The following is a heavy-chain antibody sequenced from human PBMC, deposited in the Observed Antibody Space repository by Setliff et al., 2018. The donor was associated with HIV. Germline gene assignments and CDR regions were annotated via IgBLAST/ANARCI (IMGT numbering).Heavy chain of an antibody. Sequence: GGSLRLSCTASGFTFGDYALSRVRQAPGRGLEWVGFIRSKTYGGTTEYAASVKGRFTISRDDSKSIAYLQMNSLKTEDTAVYYCMFYYGSGSYYTFDYWGQGTLVTVSS. CDR2: IRSKTYGGTT. CDR3: MFYYGSGSYYTFDY. CDR1: GFTFGDYA. J-gene: IGHJ4*02. V-gene: IGHV3-49*04. D-gene: IGHD3-10*01.